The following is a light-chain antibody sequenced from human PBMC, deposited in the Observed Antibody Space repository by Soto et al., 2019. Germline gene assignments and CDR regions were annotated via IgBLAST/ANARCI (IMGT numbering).Light chain of an antibody. CDR1: SSDVGGYNY. CDR3: SSYTSSSTLAYV. Sequence: QSALTQPASVSGSPGQSITISCTGTSSDVGGYNYVSWYQQHPGKAPKLMIYDVSNRPSGVSNRFSGSKSGNTASLTISGLQDEDEADYYCSSYTSSSTLAYVFGTGTKLTVL. J-gene: IGLJ1*01. V-gene: IGLV2-14*01. CDR2: DVS.